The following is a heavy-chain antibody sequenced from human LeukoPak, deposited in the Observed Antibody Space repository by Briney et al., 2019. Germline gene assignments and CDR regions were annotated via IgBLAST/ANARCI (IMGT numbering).Heavy chain of an antibody. Sequence: NASETLSLTCTVSGGSISSYYWSWIRQPAGKGLEWIGRIYTSGSTNYNPSLKSRVTMSVDTSKNQFSLKLSSVTAADTAVYYCARSGLRYFDWLEDDYWGQGTLVTVSS. CDR3: ARSGLRYFDWLEDDY. CDR2: IYTSGST. CDR1: GGSISSYY. D-gene: IGHD3-9*01. J-gene: IGHJ4*02. V-gene: IGHV4-4*07.